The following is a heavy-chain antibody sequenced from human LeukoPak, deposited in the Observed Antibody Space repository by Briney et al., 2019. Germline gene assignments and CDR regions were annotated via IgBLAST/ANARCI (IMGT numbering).Heavy chain of an antibody. V-gene: IGHV1-8*01. CDR3: ARLLTSDAFDV. J-gene: IGHJ3*01. D-gene: IGHD2-21*02. Sequence: GASVKVSCKASVYTFTSYDINWVGQATGQGLEWMGWMNPNSGNTNYAQKSQGRVTMTRNTSISTAYMELSSLRSEDTAVYYCARLLTSDAFDVWGQGTMVTVSS. CDR1: VYTFTSYD. CDR2: MNPNSGNT.